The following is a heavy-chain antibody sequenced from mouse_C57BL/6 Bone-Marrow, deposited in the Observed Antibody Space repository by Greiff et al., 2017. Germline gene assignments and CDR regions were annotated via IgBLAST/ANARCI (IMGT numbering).Heavy chain of an antibody. Sequence: EVQRVESGPGLVKPSQSLSLTCSVTGYSITSGYYWNWIRQFPGNKLEWMGYISYDGSNNYNPSLKNRISITRDTSKNQFFLKLNSVTTEDTATYYCARSGIYYYGSRVFYWYFDVWGTGTTVTVSS. CDR1: GYSITSGYY. CDR3: ARSGIYYYGSRVFYWYFDV. V-gene: IGHV3-6*01. D-gene: IGHD1-1*01. CDR2: ISYDGSN. J-gene: IGHJ1*03.